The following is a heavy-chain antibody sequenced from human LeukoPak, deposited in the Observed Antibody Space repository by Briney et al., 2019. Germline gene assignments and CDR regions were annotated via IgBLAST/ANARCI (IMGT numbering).Heavy chain of an antibody. CDR3: ANFDGDSQAFHI. CDR1: GFTFTNYN. J-gene: IGHJ3*02. D-gene: IGHD3-9*01. V-gene: IGHV3-30*18. Sequence: GGSLRLSCAASGFTFTNYNVHWVRQTPGKGLQWVAAILYDGSKKYYADSVKGRFSVYRDNSDYTLYLQMNNLKTEDTALYSCANFDGDSQAFHIWGLGTMVTVSS. CDR2: ILYDGSKK.